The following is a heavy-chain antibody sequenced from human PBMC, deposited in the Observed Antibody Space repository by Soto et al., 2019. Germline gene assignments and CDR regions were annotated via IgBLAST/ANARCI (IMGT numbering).Heavy chain of an antibody. CDR3: ARDVMESGYDYYYYGMDV. Sequence: SQTLSLTCAISGDSVSGNSAAWNWIRQSPSRGLEWLGRTYYRSKWYNDYAVSVKSRITINPDTSKNQFSLQLNSVTPEDTAVYYCARDVMESGYDYYYYGMDVWGQGTTVTVSS. CDR2: TYYRSKWYN. D-gene: IGHD5-12*01. V-gene: IGHV6-1*01. J-gene: IGHJ6*02. CDR1: GDSVSGNSAA.